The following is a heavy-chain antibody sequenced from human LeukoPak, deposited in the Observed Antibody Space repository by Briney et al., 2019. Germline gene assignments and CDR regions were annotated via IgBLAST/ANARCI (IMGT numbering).Heavy chain of an antibody. CDR2: IWHDGSNK. Sequence: SGGSLRLSCAASGFTFSSYGMHWVRQAPGKGLEWVAVIWHDGSNKYYADSVKGRFTISRDNSKNTLYLQMNSLRAEDTAVYYCAKTGYCSSTSCYYYYYYMDVWGKGTTVTVSS. CDR3: AKTGYCSSTSCYYYYYYMDV. J-gene: IGHJ6*03. D-gene: IGHD2-2*01. CDR1: GFTFSSYG. V-gene: IGHV3-33*06.